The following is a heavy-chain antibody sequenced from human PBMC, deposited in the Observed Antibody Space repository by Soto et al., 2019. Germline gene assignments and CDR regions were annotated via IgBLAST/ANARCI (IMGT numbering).Heavy chain of an antibody. J-gene: IGHJ6*02. CDR3: ARADKYYYYYRMDV. Sequence: SQTLSLTCAISGDSVSSNSAAWNWIRQSPSRGLELLGRTYYRSKWYNDYAVSVKSRITTSPDTSKNQFSLQLNSVTPEDTAVYYCARADKYYYYYRMDVWGQGTTVTVSS. V-gene: IGHV6-1*01. CDR1: GDSVSSNSAA. CDR2: TYYRSKWYN.